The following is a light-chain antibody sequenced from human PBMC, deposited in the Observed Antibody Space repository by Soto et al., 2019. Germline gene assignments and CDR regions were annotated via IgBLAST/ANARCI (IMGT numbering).Light chain of an antibody. Sequence: EISMTQFPAILSAFPGEGATLSCRAAQDVTTNFAWYQLRRGQPPRLLIYDISTRATGVPARFSGSGSGTEFTLTISGLHSEDFALDFRQKQNIRTFSVGP. V-gene: IGKV3-15*01. J-gene: IGKJ3*01. CDR2: DIS. CDR3: QKQNIRTFS. CDR1: QDVTTN.